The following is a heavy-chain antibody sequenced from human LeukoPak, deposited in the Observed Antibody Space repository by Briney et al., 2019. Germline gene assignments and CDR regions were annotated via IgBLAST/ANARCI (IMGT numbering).Heavy chain of an antibody. CDR3: AREEDYYDSSGYYLGAFDI. J-gene: IGHJ3*02. CDR2: IYTSGST. CDR1: GGSISSYY. D-gene: IGHD3-22*01. V-gene: IGHV4-4*07. Sequence: PSETLSLTCTVSGGSISSYYWSRIRQPAGKGLEWIGRIYTSGSTNYNPSLKSRVTMSVDTSKNQFSLKLSSVTAADTAVYYCAREEDYYDSSGYYLGAFDIWGQGTMVTVSS.